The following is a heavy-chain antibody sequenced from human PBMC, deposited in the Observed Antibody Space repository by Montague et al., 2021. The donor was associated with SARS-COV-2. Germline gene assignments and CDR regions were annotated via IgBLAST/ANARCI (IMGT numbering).Heavy chain of an antibody. J-gene: IGHJ4*02. V-gene: IGHV4-30-2*01. Sequence: TLSLTCAVSGGSISSGTYSWSWIRQPPGKGLEWIGYIYHSGDTYHNPSLKSRVTISVDRSKNQFSLRLSSVTAADTAVYYCARGGGYSDLHYFDYWGQGTLVTVSS. CDR1: GGSISSGTYS. CDR3: ARGGGYSDLHYFDY. CDR2: IYHSGDT. D-gene: IGHD4-17*01.